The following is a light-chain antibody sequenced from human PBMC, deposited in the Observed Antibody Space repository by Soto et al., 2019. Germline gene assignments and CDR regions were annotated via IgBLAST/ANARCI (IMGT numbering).Light chain of an antibody. Sequence: EIVLTQSPGTLSLSPGERATLSCRASQSVTSNNLAWYQQKPGQAPRLLIYGASSRATGIPDRFSGSGSGTDFTLTISRLGPADFGLYYCQQRLNWPPGFGQGTKVDIK. CDR2: GAS. CDR3: QQRLNWPPG. J-gene: IGKJ1*01. V-gene: IGKV3D-20*02. CDR1: QSVTSNN.